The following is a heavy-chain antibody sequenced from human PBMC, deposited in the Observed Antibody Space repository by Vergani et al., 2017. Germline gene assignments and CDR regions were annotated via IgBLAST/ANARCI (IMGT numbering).Heavy chain of an antibody. J-gene: IGHJ6*03. Sequence: VQLVESGGGVVQPGRSLRLSCAASGFTFSSYGMHWVRQAPGKGLEWVSAISGSGGSTYYADSVKGRFTISRDNSKNTLYLQMNSLRAEDTAVYYCAKHLNLWARHYYMDVWGKGTTVTVSS. D-gene: IGHD2/OR15-2a*01. CDR1: GFTFSSYG. CDR3: AKHLNLWARHYYMDV. V-gene: IGHV3-23*04. CDR2: ISGSGGST.